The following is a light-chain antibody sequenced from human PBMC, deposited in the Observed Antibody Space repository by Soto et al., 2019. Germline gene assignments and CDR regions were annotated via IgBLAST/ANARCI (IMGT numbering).Light chain of an antibody. CDR1: SSDVGSYNR. CDR3: SSYTSSNTYD. J-gene: IGLJ1*01. CDR2: DVS. V-gene: IGLV2-18*02. Sequence: ALTQPPSVSGSPGHSVAISCTGTSSDVGSYNRVSWYQQPPGSAPKLMIYDVSNRPSGVPDRFSGSKSGNAASLTISGLQAEDEADYYCSSYTSSNTYDFGTGTKLTVL.